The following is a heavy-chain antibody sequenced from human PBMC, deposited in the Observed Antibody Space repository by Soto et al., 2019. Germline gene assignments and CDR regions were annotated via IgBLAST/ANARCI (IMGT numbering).Heavy chain of an antibody. D-gene: IGHD3-10*01. J-gene: IGHJ6*02. Sequence: QVQLVQSGAEVKKPGSSVKVSCKASGGTFSSYAISWVRQAPGQGLEWLGGIIPIFGTANYAQKFQGRVTITADESTSTAYMELSSLRSEDTAVYYCERAVTMVRGVMGYYYGMDVWGQGTTVTVSS. CDR2: IIPIFGTA. CDR1: GGTFSSYA. V-gene: IGHV1-69*01. CDR3: ERAVTMVRGVMGYYYGMDV.